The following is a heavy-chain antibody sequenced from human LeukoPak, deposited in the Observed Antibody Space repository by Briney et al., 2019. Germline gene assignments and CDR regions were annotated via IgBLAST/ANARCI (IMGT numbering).Heavy chain of an antibody. CDR3: AKGAAAGKVDWFDP. Sequence: GGSLRLSCAASGFTFSNFAMMWVRQAPGRGLQWVSTITGYGATFYPDSVRGRFSIFRDTSMNTLSLQLNSPGAEDTAVYYCAKGAAAGKVDWFDPWGQGTLVTVSS. V-gene: IGHV3-23*01. CDR2: ITGYGAT. J-gene: IGHJ5*02. D-gene: IGHD6-13*01. CDR1: GFTFSNFA.